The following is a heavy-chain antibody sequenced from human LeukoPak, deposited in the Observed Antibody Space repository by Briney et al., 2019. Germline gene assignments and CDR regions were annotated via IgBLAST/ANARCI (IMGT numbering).Heavy chain of an antibody. J-gene: IGHJ4*02. Sequence: SETLSLTCAVYGGTFSGYYWSWIRQPPGKGLEWIGEINHGGTTNYNPSLKSRVTISVDTSKNQFSLKLSSVTAADTAVYYCARQFREPAAIIDYWGQGTLVTVSS. CDR2: INHGGTT. V-gene: IGHV4-34*01. CDR3: ARQFREPAAIIDY. D-gene: IGHD2-2*01. CDR1: GGTFSGYY.